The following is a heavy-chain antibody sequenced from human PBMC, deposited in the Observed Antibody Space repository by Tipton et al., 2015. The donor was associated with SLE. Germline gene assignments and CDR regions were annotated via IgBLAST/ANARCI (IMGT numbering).Heavy chain of an antibody. CDR2: ISAYNGNT. V-gene: IGHV1-18*01. D-gene: IGHD3-10*01. Sequence: QLVQSGAEVKKPGASVKVSCRASGYTFSTDGISWVRQAPGQGLEWMAWISAYNGNTHFARKFQGRVSMTTDTSTSTAYMELTSLKSDDTAVYYCARDQYYYGSGTYPFWGQGTRVTVSS. J-gene: IGHJ4*02. CDR3: ARDQYYYGSGTYPF. CDR1: GYTFSTDG.